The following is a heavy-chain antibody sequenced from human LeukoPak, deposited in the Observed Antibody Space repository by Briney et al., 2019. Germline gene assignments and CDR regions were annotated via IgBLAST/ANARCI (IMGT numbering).Heavy chain of an antibody. V-gene: IGHV4-39*07. CDR3: ARVPNAGSYRPYYFDY. CDR1: GGSISSSSYY. Sequence: SETLSLTCTVSGGSISSSSYYWGWIRQPPGKGLEWIGSIYYSGSTYYNPSLKSRVTISVDTSKNQFYLKLSSVTAADTAVYYCARVPNAGSYRPYYFDYWGQGTLVTVSS. D-gene: IGHD3-16*02. CDR2: IYYSGST. J-gene: IGHJ4*02.